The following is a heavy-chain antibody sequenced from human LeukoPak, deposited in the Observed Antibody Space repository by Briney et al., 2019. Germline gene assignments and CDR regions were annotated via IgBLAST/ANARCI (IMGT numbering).Heavy chain of an antibody. J-gene: IGHJ6*02. CDR3: ARDHPITMVRGVRLAMDV. Sequence: GGSLRLSCAASGFTFSSYGMHWVRQAPGKGLGWVAVIWYDGSNKYYADSVKGRFTISRDNSKNTLYLQMNSLRAEDTAVYYCARDHPITMVRGVRLAMDVWGQGTTVTVSS. CDR2: IWYDGSNK. V-gene: IGHV3-33*01. CDR1: GFTFSSYG. D-gene: IGHD3-10*01.